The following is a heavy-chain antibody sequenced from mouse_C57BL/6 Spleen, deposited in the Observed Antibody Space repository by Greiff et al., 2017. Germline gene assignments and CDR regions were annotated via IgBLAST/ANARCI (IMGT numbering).Heavy chain of an antibody. Sequence: VQLQESGAELVKPGASVKISCKASGYAFSSYWMNWVKQRPGKGLAWIGQIYPGDGDTNYNGTFKGKATLTADKSSSTAYMQLSSLTSEDSAVYFCARDDYSNYGYFDVWGTGTTVTVSS. CDR3: ARDDYSNYGYFDV. J-gene: IGHJ1*03. CDR2: IYPGDGDT. D-gene: IGHD2-5*01. V-gene: IGHV1-80*01. CDR1: GYAFSSYW.